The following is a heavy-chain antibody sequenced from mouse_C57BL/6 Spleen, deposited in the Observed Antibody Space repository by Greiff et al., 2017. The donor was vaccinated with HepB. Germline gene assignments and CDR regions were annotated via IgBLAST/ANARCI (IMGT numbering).Heavy chain of an antibody. CDR1: GYTFTDYE. V-gene: IGHV1-15*01. CDR3: TRTHYYGSPHWYFDV. CDR2: IDPETGGT. J-gene: IGHJ1*03. Sequence: VQRVESGAELVRPGASVTLSCKASGYTFTDYEMHWVKQTPVHGLEWIGAIDPETGGTAYNQKFKGKAILTADKSSSTAYMELRSLTSEDSAVYYCTRTHYYGSPHWYFDVWGTGTTVTVSS. D-gene: IGHD1-1*01.